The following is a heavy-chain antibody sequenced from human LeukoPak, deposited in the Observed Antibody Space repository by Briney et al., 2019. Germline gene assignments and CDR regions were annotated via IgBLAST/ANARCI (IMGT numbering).Heavy chain of an antibody. V-gene: IGHV3-30*18. D-gene: IGHD6-13*01. CDR2: IASDGNDK. CDR3: AKDGAMAAAGYYFDY. CDR1: AFTFRNYA. J-gene: IGHJ4*02. Sequence: GGSLRLSCAASAFTFRNYAMHWLRQAPGKGLEWVAVIASDGNDKHLADSVKGRFTISRDNSRNTLYLQMNSLRTEDTAVYYCAKDGAMAAAGYYFDYWGQGTPVTVSS.